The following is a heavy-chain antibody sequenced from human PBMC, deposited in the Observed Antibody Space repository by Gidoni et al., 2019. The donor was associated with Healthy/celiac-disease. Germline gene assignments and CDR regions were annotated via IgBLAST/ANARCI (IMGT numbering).Heavy chain of an antibody. CDR1: GYTFTSCY. J-gene: IGHJ4*02. CDR3: ASGQWELLPFQDY. D-gene: IGHD1-26*01. CDR2: INPSGGST. Sequence: QEQLVQSGAEVKKPGASVKVSCKASGYTFTSCYMHWVRQAPGQGLEWMGIINPSGGSTSYAQKFQGRVTMTRDTSTITVYMELISLISEDTAVYYCASGQWELLPFQDYWGQGTLVTVSS. V-gene: IGHV1-46*03.